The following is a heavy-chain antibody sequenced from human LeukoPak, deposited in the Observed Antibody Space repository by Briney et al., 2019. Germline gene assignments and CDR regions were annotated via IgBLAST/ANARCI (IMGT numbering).Heavy chain of an antibody. Sequence: GGSLRLSCAASGFTFSSYSMNWVRQAPGKGLEWVSSISSSSSYIYYADSVKGRLTISRDNAKNSLYLQMNSLRAEDTAVYYCARDSGLDAFDIWGQGTMVTVSS. CDR2: ISSSSSYI. CDR1: GFTFSSYS. V-gene: IGHV3-21*01. CDR3: ARDSGLDAFDI. J-gene: IGHJ3*02.